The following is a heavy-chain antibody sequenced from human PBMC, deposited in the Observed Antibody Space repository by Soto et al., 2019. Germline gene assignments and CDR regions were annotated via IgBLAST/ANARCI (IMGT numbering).Heavy chain of an antibody. CDR1: GASMGNAGQY. D-gene: IGHD2-15*01. Sequence: QEQLQESGPGLVKPSQTLSVTCTVSGASMGNAGQYWSWVRQHPGKGLEWIGYIYYDGRMYRSPSLTSGVFMSADTPREQFSLQMNSVTASDTAVDYCARLSAATDAFEAWGQGTQVTVSS. V-gene: IGHV4-31*03. CDR2: IYYDGRM. J-gene: IGHJ3*01. CDR3: ARLSAATDAFEA.